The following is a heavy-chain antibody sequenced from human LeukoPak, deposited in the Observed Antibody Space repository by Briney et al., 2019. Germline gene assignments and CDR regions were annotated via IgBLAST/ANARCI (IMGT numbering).Heavy chain of an antibody. CDR2: IKTDGSET. CDR3: VKNDGWFHLAQ. J-gene: IGHJ4*02. CDR1: GFYFRDHW. V-gene: IGHV3-7*03. D-gene: IGHD6-19*01. Sequence: GGSLRLSCAASGFYFRDHWMDWVRQAPGKGLEWVGHIKTDGSETYYLDSLKGRISISRDNTNNALYLQKNSLRVEDTAIYYCVKNDGWFHLAQWGQGTLVTVSS.